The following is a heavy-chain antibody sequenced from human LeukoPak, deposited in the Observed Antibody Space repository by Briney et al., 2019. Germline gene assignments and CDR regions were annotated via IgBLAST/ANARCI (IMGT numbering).Heavy chain of an antibody. CDR2: IYPGDSDI. J-gene: IGHJ3*02. D-gene: IGHD3-16*01. CDR1: GYSFASYW. V-gene: IGHV5-51*01. CDR3: ARGRGRQATDAFDI. Sequence: GESLKISCKGPGYSFASYWIGWVRQMPGKGLEWMGIIYPGDSDIRYSPSFQGQVTISADKSISTAYLQCSSLKASDTAMYYCARGRGRQATDAFDIWGQGTMVTVSS.